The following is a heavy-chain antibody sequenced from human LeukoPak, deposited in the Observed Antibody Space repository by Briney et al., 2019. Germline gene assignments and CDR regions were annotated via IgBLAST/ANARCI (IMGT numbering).Heavy chain of an antibody. D-gene: IGHD3-22*01. CDR1: AFTFSNFW. Sequence: PGGTLRLSCAASAFTFSNFWMTWVRQAPAKGLECVANIKQDGSEKHYVDSVQGRFTISRDNAKNSLYLQMNSLRAEDTAVYYCARWAYSSGYYYIDYWGQGTLVTVSS. CDR3: ARWAYSSGYYYIDY. CDR2: IKQDGSEK. J-gene: IGHJ4*02. V-gene: IGHV3-7*04.